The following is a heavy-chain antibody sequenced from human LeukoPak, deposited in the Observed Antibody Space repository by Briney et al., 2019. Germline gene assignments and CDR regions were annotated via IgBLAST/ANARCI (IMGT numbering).Heavy chain of an antibody. CDR1: GFTFSDYG. CDR3: AKVFEVRGARRPKDY. Sequence: GRSLRLSCAASGFTFSDYGMHWVRQAPGKGLEWVALISYDEGNKFYADSVRDRFTISRDNSKNTLFLQMNSLRTEDTAMYYCAKVFEVRGARRPKDYWGQGTLVIVSS. CDR2: ISYDEGNK. D-gene: IGHD3-10*01. V-gene: IGHV3-30*18. J-gene: IGHJ4*02.